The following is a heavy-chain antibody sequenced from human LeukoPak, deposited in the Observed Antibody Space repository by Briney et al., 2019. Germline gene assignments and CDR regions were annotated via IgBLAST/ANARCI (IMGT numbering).Heavy chain of an antibody. CDR3: VKSDYYDSSGSHRDYYYYGMDV. D-gene: IGHD3-22*01. CDR1: GFTFSSYA. V-gene: IGHV3-23*01. Sequence: GGSLRLSCAASGFTFSSYAMSWVRQAPGKGLEWVSVISGNGGSTYYADSVKGRFTISRDNSKNTLYLQMNSLRAEDTAVYSCVKSDYYDSSGSHRDYYYYGMDVWGQGTTVTVSS. J-gene: IGHJ6*02. CDR2: ISGNGGST.